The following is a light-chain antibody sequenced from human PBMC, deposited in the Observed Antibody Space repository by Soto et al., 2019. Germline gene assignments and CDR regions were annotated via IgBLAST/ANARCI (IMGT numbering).Light chain of an antibody. J-gene: IGLJ1*01. CDR3: QSYDSSLTAHV. CDR2: GNT. Sequence: QSVLTQPPSVSGAPGQRGTISCTGSSSNIGAGYNVHWYQQLPGAAPKLLMYGNTNRPSGVPDRFSGSKSATSASLAITGLQAEDEADYYCQSYDSSLTAHVFGTGTKLTVL. CDR1: SSNIGAGYN. V-gene: IGLV1-40*01.